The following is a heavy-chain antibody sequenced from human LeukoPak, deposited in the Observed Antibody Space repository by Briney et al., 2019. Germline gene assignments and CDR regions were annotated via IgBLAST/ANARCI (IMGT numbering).Heavy chain of an antibody. CDR3: ARDSGGTTVTDHFDY. V-gene: IGHV1-2*02. CDR1: GYTFTGYY. J-gene: IGHJ4*02. D-gene: IGHD4-17*01. CDR2: INPNSGGT. Sequence: ASVKVSCKASGYTFTGYYMHWVRQAPGQGLEWMGWINPNSGGTNYAQKFQGRVTMTRDTSISTAYMELSRLRSDDTAVYYCARDSGGTTVTDHFDYWGQGALVTVSS.